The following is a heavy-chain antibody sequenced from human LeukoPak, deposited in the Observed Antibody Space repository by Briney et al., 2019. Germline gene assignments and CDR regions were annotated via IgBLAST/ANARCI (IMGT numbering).Heavy chain of an antibody. J-gene: IGHJ4*02. CDR1: GYTFTSYY. CDR2: INPNSGGT. V-gene: IGHV1-2*02. D-gene: IGHD6-19*01. CDR3: ARTSREIVAGTDY. Sequence: ASVKVSCKASGYTFTSYYMHWVRQAPGQGLEWMGWINPNSGGTNYAQKFQGRVTMTRDTSISTAYMDMSSLRSDDTAVYYCARTSREIVAGTDYWGQGTLVTVSS.